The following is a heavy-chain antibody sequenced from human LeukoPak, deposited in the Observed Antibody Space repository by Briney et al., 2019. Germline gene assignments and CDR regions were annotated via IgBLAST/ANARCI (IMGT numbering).Heavy chain of an antibody. CDR3: ARGRYYGMDV. CDR1: GFTFTSYW. Sequence: GGSLRLSCAASGFTFTSYWMHWVRQAPGKGLVWVSRVSSDGSSTTYADSVKGRFTISRDNAKNTLYLQMNSLRAEATAVYYCARGRYYGMDVWGQGTTVTVSS. J-gene: IGHJ6*02. CDR2: VSSDGSST. V-gene: IGHV3-74*01.